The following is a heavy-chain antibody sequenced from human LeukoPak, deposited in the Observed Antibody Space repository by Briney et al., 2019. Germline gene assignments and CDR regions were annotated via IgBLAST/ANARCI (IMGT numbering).Heavy chain of an antibody. Sequence: GGSLTLSCAASGFTFSNYWMHWVRQSPGKGLVWVSRISSDGTNTNYADSVKGRFTISRDNAENTLYLQMTSLRAEDTAVYYCARDPGHSNYINDYWGQGILVTVSS. CDR1: GFTFSNYW. V-gene: IGHV3-74*01. J-gene: IGHJ4*02. D-gene: IGHD4-11*01. CDR3: ARDPGHSNYINDY. CDR2: ISSDGTNT.